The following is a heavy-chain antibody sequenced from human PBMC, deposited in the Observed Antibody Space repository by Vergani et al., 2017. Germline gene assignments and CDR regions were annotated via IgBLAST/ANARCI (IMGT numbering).Heavy chain of an antibody. J-gene: IGHJ4*02. D-gene: IGHD6-25*01. CDR1: GFTVSSNY. CDR2: ISYDGSNK. Sequence: VQLVETGGGLIQPGGSLRLSCAASGFTVSSNYMSWVRQAPGKGLEWVAVISYDGSNKYYADSVKGRFTISRDNSKNTLYQQMNSLRAEYTAVYYCARDRGYSTGGGFDYWGQGTLVSVSS. V-gene: IGHV3-30-3*01. CDR3: ARDRGYSTGGGFDY.